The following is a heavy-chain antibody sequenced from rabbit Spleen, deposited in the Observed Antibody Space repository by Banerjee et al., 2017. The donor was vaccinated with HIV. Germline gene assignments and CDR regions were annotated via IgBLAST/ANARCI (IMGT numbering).Heavy chain of an antibody. Sequence: GIELVKPGASLTLTCTASGVSFSSSSYMCWVRQAPGKGLEWIACIDTDSSGFTYFATWAKGRFTCSKTSSTTVTLQMTSLTVADTASYFCVRDFDFWGPGTLVTVS. CDR1: GVSFSSSSY. CDR3: VRDFDF. J-gene: IGHJ6*01. CDR2: IDTDSSGFT. V-gene: IGHV1S40*01.